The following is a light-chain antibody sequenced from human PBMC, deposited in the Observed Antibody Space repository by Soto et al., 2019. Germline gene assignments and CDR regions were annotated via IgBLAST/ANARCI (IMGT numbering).Light chain of an antibody. Sequence: EFVLTQSPVTLPLSPGERATLSCRASQTVRNNYLAWYQQKPGQAPRLLIYDASSRATGIPDRFSGGGSGTDFTLTISRLEPEDFAVYYCQQFSSYPLTFGGGTKV. CDR2: DAS. J-gene: IGKJ4*01. CDR3: QQFSSYPLT. CDR1: QTVRNNY. V-gene: IGKV3-20*01.